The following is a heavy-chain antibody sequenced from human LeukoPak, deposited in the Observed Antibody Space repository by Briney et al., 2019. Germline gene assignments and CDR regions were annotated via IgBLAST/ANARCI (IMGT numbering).Heavy chain of an antibody. V-gene: IGHV1-69*05. CDR1: GGTFSSYA. Sequence: SXKVSCKASGGTFSSYAISWGRQAPGQGLEWMGGIIPIFGTANDAQKFQGRVTITTDESTSTAYMELSSLRSEDTAVYYCATVPGYYYDSSGYLTPDYWGQGTLVTVSS. CDR3: ATVPGYYYDSSGYLTPDY. CDR2: IIPIFGTA. J-gene: IGHJ4*02. D-gene: IGHD3-22*01.